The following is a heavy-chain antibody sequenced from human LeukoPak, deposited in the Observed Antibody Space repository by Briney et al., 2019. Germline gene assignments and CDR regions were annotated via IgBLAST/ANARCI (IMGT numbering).Heavy chain of an antibody. Sequence: PGGSLRLSCAASGFTFTTYWMSWVRQAPGKGLEWVSSISSSSSYIYYADSVKGRFTISRDNAKNSLYLQMNSLRAEDTAVYYCARAGGSLSGYWGQGTLVTVSS. CDR1: GFTFTTYW. J-gene: IGHJ4*02. CDR3: ARAGGSLSGY. V-gene: IGHV3-21*01. D-gene: IGHD2-15*01. CDR2: ISSSSSYI.